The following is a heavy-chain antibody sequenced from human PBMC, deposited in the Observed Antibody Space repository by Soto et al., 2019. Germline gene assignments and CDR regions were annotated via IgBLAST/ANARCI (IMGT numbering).Heavy chain of an antibody. CDR1: GGFFTSYA. CDR3: ARDASRISSTYYYHYGLDV. Sequence: QVQPVQSGTAVKKPGSSVKVSCKASGGFFTSYAISWVRQAPGQGLEWMGGIIPIHGTTNYAQKFQGRVTITADESTSTAYMELSSLRSEDMAVYYCARDASRISSTYYYHYGLDVWGQGTTVTVSS. J-gene: IGHJ6*02. CDR2: IIPIHGTT. V-gene: IGHV1-69*01.